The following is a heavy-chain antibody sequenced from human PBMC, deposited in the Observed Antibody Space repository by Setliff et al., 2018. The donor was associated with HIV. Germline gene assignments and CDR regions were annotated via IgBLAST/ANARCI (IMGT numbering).Heavy chain of an antibody. CDR1: GGTFSSYA. J-gene: IGHJ4*02. Sequence: ASVKVSCKAYGGTFSSYAITWVRQAPGQGLECMGGIIPMLGITNYAQRFQGRLTITADESTSTAYMELSSLRSDDTAVYYCARGPLYGYDRGYFDYWGQGTLVTVSS. CDR3: ARGPLYGYDRGYFDY. V-gene: IGHV1-69*10. D-gene: IGHD5-12*01. CDR2: IIPMLGIT.